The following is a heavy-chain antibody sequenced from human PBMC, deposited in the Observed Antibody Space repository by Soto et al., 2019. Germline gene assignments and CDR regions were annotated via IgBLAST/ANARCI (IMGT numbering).Heavy chain of an antibody. D-gene: IGHD1-26*01. J-gene: IGHJ4*02. Sequence: EVQLVESGGGLVQPGGSLRLSCAASGFIFTSYSMNWVRQAPGKGLEWLSYIRIDSNHIGYADSVRGRFTISSDIAKNSVYLQMNSLRDDDTAVYYCARDLSYAFDYWGQGTLVSVSS. CDR1: GFIFTSYS. CDR3: ARDLSYAFDY. V-gene: IGHV3-48*02. CDR2: IRIDSNHI.